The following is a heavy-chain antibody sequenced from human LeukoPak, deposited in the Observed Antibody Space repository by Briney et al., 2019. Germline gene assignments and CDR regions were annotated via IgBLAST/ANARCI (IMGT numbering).Heavy chain of an antibody. D-gene: IGHD2-15*01. V-gene: IGHV3-7*01. Sequence: GGSLRLSCAASGFTFSSYAMHWVRQAPGKGLQWVANIQEAGSEKYYVDSVKGRFTISRDNAKNSLYLQMNSLRAEDTAVYYCARGRKDCSAGNCYSDYWGQGTLVTVSS. CDR1: GFTFSSYA. J-gene: IGHJ4*02. CDR3: ARGRKDCSAGNCYSDY. CDR2: IQEAGSEK.